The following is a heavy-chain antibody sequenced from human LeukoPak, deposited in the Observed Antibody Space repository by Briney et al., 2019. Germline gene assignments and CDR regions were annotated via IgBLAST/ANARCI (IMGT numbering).Heavy chain of an antibody. CDR1: GYTFTSYD. Sequence: ASVKVSCKASGYTFTSYDINWVRQATGQGLEWMGWMNPNSGNTGYAQKFQGRVTMTRDTSTSTVYMELSSLRSEDTAVYYCARSIRIAAAGNPSTEYFQHWGQGTLVTVSS. CDR3: ARSIRIAAAGNPSTEYFQH. V-gene: IGHV1-8*01. D-gene: IGHD6-13*01. CDR2: MNPNSGNT. J-gene: IGHJ1*01.